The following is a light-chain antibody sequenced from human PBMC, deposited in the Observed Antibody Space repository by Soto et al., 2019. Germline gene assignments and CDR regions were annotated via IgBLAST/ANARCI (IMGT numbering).Light chain of an antibody. CDR1: QSIGTW. Sequence: DIQRTQSPSTLSASVGDRVTITCRASQSIGTWLAWYQQKPGKAPKVLIYDASSLQSGVPSRFSGSGSGTEFTLTISRLQPDDFATYYCQQYNSYLWTFGQGTKVDIK. J-gene: IGKJ1*01. CDR3: QQYNSYLWT. CDR2: DAS. V-gene: IGKV1-5*01.